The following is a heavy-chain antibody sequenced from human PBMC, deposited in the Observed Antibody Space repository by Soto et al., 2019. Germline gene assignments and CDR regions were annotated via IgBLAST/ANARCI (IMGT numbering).Heavy chain of an antibody. CDR2: INHSGST. J-gene: IGHJ4*02. D-gene: IGHD2-8*02. CDR3: ARDKITGPFDY. Sequence: SETLXLTCAVYGGXFSGYYWTWIRQPPGTGLEWIGEINHSGSTNYNPSLKSRVTISVDTSKNQFSLKLTSVTAADTAVYYCARDKITGPFDYWGRGTLVTAPQ. CDR1: GGXFSGYY. V-gene: IGHV4-34*01.